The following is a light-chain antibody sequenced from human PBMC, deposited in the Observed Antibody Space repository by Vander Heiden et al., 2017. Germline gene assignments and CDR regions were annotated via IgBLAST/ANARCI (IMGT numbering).Light chain of an antibody. Sequence: EIVLTQSPVTLSLSPRQRATLSCRASQSVNTTYLTWFQQKVGQATRLLVHNTSRRAPGIPDSFSGSGSGTDFTLTISRLEPEDFAVYYCQQYADLPWTFGQGTKVEIK. CDR1: QSVNTTY. CDR2: NTS. CDR3: QQYADLPWT. V-gene: IGKV3-20*01. J-gene: IGKJ1*01.